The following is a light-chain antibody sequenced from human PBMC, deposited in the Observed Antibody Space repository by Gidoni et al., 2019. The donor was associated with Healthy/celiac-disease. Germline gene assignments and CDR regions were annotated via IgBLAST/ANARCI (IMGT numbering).Light chain of an antibody. CDR3: SSYTSSTTPQV. J-gene: IGLJ3*02. CDR1: SSDVGGYRY. CDR2: DVS. Sequence: QSALTQPAYVSGSPGQSITISCTGTSSDVGGYRYVSWYQQHPGKAPKLMIYDVSNRPSGVSNRFSGSKSGNTASLTISGLQAEDEAEYYCSSYTSSTTPQVFGGGTKLTVL. V-gene: IGLV2-14*03.